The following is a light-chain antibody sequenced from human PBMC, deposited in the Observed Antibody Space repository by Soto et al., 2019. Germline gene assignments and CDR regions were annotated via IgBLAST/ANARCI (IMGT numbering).Light chain of an antibody. Sequence: QSVLTQPPSVSAAPGQKVTISCSGSSSNIGNNYVSWYQQLPGTAPKLLIYDNDKRPSGIPDRFSASKSGTSATLGITGLQTGDEADYYCATWDSSLSVYWRFGGGTKLTVL. J-gene: IGLJ3*02. CDR2: DND. CDR1: SSNIGNNY. CDR3: ATWDSSLSVYWR. V-gene: IGLV1-51*01.